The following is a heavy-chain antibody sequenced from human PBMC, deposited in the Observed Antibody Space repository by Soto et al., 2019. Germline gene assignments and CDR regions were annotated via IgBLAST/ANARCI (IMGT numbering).Heavy chain of an antibody. D-gene: IGHD3-3*01. J-gene: IGHJ3*02. V-gene: IGHV3-74*01. CDR2: INSDGSST. CDR3: ARPCDYDFWSGTRPDAFDI. CDR1: GFTFSSYW. Sequence: GGSLRLSCAASGFTFSSYWMHWVRQAPGKGLVWVSRINSDGSSTSYADSVKGRFTISRDNAKNTLYLQMNSLRAEDTAVYYCARPCDYDFWSGTRPDAFDIWGQGTMVTVSS.